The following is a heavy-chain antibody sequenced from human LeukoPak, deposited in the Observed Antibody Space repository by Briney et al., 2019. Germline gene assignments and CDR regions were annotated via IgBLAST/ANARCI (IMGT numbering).Heavy chain of an antibody. CDR1: GFTFHSYA. Sequence: GGSLRLSCAASGFTFHSYAMTWVRQAPGKGLEWVSAITGSGHRIYYADSVRGRFTISRDNSKNTLFLQMHGLRAEDTAMYYCAKDRDLDYYYYMDVWGNGTTVTVSS. CDR2: ITGSGHRI. J-gene: IGHJ6*03. D-gene: IGHD3-10*01. V-gene: IGHV3-23*01. CDR3: AKDRDLDYYYYMDV.